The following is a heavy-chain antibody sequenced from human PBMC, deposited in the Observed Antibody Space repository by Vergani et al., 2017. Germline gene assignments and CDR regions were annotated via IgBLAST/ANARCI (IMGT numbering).Heavy chain of an antibody. J-gene: IGHJ4*02. V-gene: IGHV2-5*01. Sequence: QITLTESGPTLVKPTQTLTLTCTVSGFSLDTSGVGVAWIRQPPGKALECLGLIYWNDERRYSPSLSGRLTIIRDTSKNEVVLTMTNMDPADTATYYCAHKPVPFHWFGELWDYFDYWGQGTLVTVSS. CDR1: GFSLDTSGVG. D-gene: IGHD3-10*01. CDR3: AHKPVPFHWFGELWDYFDY. CDR2: IYWNDER.